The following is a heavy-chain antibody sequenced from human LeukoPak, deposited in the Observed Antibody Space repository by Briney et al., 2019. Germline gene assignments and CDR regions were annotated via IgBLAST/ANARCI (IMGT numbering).Heavy chain of an antibody. V-gene: IGHV4-31*03. CDR1: GGSISSGVYY. Sequence: SQTLSLTCTVSGGSISSGVYYWSWIRQHPGKGLEWIGYIYYGGSTYYNPSLKSRVTISVDTSKNQFSLKLSSVTAADTAVYYCARVWFGETPILYGMDVWGQGTTVTVSS. J-gene: IGHJ6*02. CDR2: IYYGGST. CDR3: ARVWFGETPILYGMDV. D-gene: IGHD3-10*01.